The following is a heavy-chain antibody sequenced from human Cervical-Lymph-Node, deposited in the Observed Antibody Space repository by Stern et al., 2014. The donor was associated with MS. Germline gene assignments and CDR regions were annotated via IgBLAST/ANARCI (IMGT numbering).Heavy chain of an antibody. J-gene: IGHJ4*02. D-gene: IGHD4-17*01. CDR1: GFPFSSYW. Sequence: QLVESGGGLVQPGGSLRLSCAASGFPFSSYWMHWVRQAPGKGLGWVSRINSDGSSTSYADSVKGRFTISRDNAKSTLYLQMNSLRAEDTAVYYCARAATVTTHYWGQGTLVTVSS. CDR2: INSDGSST. CDR3: ARAATVTTHY. V-gene: IGHV3-74*02.